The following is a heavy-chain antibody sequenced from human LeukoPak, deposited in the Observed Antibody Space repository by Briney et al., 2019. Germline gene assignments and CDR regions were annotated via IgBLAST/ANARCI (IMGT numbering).Heavy chain of an antibody. D-gene: IGHD3-22*01. V-gene: IGHV4-4*07. J-gene: IGHJ4*02. Sequence: SETLSLTCTVSGGSISSYHWSWIRQPAGKGLEWIGRIYFSGSTNYNPSLKSRVTMSVDTSKNQFSLKLSSVTAADTAVYYCARASSGRFYYFDYWGQATLVTVSS. CDR3: ARASSGRFYYFDY. CDR2: IYFSGST. CDR1: GGSISSYH.